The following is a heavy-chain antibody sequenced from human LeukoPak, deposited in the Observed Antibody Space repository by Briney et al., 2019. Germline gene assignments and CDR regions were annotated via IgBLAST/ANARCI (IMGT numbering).Heavy chain of an antibody. V-gene: IGHV4-34*01. CDR1: GGSFSGYY. D-gene: IGHD1/OR15-1a*01. CDR3: AREKTLRNTNWFDP. CDR2: INHSGST. Sequence: PPETLSLTCAVYGGSFSGYYWSWLRQPPGKGLEWIGEINHSGSTNYNPSLKSRVTISVDTSKNQFSLKLSTVTAADTAVYYCAREKTLRNTNWFDPWGQGTLVTVSS. J-gene: IGHJ5*02.